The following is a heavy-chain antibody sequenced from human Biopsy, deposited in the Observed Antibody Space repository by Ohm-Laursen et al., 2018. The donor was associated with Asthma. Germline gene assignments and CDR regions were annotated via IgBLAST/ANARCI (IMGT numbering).Heavy chain of an antibody. D-gene: IGHD3-22*01. V-gene: IGHV3-53*01. CDR3: ARGDSSNWSHYYFDY. CDR1: GFAVSRDY. Sequence: SLRLSCAASGFAVSRDYMFWVRQAPGKGLEWVSVIYSGGTSRTADSVRGRSTISRDYSKNTLYLQMHSLRAEDTAVYYCARGDSSNWSHYYFDYWGQGTLVTVSS. J-gene: IGHJ4*02. CDR2: IYSGGTS.